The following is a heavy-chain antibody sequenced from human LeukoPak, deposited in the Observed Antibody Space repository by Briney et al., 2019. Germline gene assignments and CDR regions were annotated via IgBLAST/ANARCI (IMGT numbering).Heavy chain of an antibody. CDR3: VIEVIIAVTGNDY. CDR1: GFTFSSYW. J-gene: IGHJ4*02. D-gene: IGHD6-19*01. CDR2: IRSKTHGEAI. Sequence: TGGSLRLSCAASGFTFSSYWMNWVRQAPGKGLEWVGRIRSKTHGEAIDYAAPVRGRFTISRDDSKNTLYLQLNSLKTEDTAVYYCVIEVIIAVTGNDYWGQGSLVTVSS. V-gene: IGHV3-15*07.